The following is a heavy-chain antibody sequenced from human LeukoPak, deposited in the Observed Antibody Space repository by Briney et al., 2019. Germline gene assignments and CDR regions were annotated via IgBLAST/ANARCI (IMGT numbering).Heavy chain of an antibody. CDR1: GGSISGYY. V-gene: IGHV4-59*01. Sequence: SETLSLTCPVPGGSISGYYWCSSRQPPGKGLEWIGYIYYSGSTNYNPSLKSRVTISVDTSKNQFSLKLSSVTAADTAVYYCARGCSAGTPHNWFDPWGQGTLVTVSS. J-gene: IGHJ5*02. CDR3: ARGCSAGTPHNWFDP. CDR2: IYYSGST. D-gene: IGHD6-13*01.